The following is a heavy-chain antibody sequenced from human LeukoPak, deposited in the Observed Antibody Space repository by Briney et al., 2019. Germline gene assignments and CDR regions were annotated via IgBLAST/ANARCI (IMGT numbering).Heavy chain of an antibody. J-gene: IGHJ4*02. CDR1: GFTFSIYA. Sequence: PGGSLRLSCSASGFTFSIYAMSWVRQAPGKGREGFSAIIGSGGSTYYADSVKGRFTISRDNSKNKLYKKMNSLRPEATAVYYCAKSYYSDRSGYYSHFDYWGQGTLVTVSS. CDR2: IIGSGGST. V-gene: IGHV3-23*01. CDR3: AKSYYSDRSGYYSHFDY. D-gene: IGHD3-22*01.